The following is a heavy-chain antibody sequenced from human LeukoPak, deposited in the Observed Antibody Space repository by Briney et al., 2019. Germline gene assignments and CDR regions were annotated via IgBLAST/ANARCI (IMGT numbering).Heavy chain of an antibody. CDR3: ARRPRPEYSSRGVHFDY. CDR2: ISYDGSNK. D-gene: IGHD6-6*01. Sequence: GGSLRLSCAASGFTFSSYAMHWVRQAPGKGLEWVAVISYDGSNKYYADSVKGRFTISRDNSKNTLYLQMNSLRAEDTAVYYCARRPRPEYSSRGVHFDYWGQGTLVTVSS. J-gene: IGHJ4*02. V-gene: IGHV3-30-3*01. CDR1: GFTFSSYA.